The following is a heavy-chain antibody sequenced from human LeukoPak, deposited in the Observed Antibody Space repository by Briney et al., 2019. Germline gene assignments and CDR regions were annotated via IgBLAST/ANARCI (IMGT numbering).Heavy chain of an antibody. CDR2: ISAYNGNT. Sequence: GASVKVSCKASGYTFTSYGISWVRQAPGQGLEWMGWISAYNGNTNYAQKLQGRVTMTTDTSTSTAYMELRSLRSDDTAVYYCARARLYCNGGSCFPFDYWGQGTLVTVSS. CDR1: GYTFTSYG. D-gene: IGHD2-15*01. J-gene: IGHJ4*02. CDR3: ARARLYCNGGSCFPFDY. V-gene: IGHV1-18*04.